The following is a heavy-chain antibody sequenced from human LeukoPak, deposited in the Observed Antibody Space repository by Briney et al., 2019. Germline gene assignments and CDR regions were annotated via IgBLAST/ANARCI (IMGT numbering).Heavy chain of an antibody. Sequence: GESLKISCASSGFKFRDYYMSWIRQAPGKGLEWISYITMSGSVIQYSASVKGRFTTFRDNAQNSVYLQMNSLRVEDTAVYYCARGGWSRGWFDPWGQGTLVTVSS. CDR2: ITMSGSVI. J-gene: IGHJ5*02. D-gene: IGHD6-19*01. CDR3: ARGGWSRGWFDP. CDR1: GFKFRDYY. V-gene: IGHV3-11*01.